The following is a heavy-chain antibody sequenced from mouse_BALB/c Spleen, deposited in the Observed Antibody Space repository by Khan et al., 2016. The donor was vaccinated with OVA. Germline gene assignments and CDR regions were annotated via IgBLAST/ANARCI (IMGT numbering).Heavy chain of an antibody. D-gene: IGHD1-1*01. J-gene: IGHJ3*01. V-gene: IGHV5-9-3*01. CDR3: ARHNYGPFAY. CDR2: ISSGGDNI. CDR1: GFTFSTYA. Sequence: QLQESGGDLVKPGGSLKLSCSASGFTFSTYAMSWVRQTPEKRLEWVATISSGGDNIFYPDSVKGRFTISRDSAKNTLYLHMSSLRSEDTAMYYCARHNYGPFAYWGQGTLVTVSA.